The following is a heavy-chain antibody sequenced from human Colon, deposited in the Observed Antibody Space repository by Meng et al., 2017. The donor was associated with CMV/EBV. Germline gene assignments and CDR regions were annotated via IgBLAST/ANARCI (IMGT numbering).Heavy chain of an antibody. CDR2: IGTVGDT. CDR3: ARARSPTHLDY. Sequence: GGSLRLSCTASGFTFSTYDFHWVRQPTGKGLEWVSSIGTVGDTYSLGSVKGRFIISREDAKNSVYRQMNGLRDGDTGLYYCARARSPTHLDYWGQGALVTVSS. V-gene: IGHV3-13*01. CDR1: GFTFSTYD. J-gene: IGHJ4*02.